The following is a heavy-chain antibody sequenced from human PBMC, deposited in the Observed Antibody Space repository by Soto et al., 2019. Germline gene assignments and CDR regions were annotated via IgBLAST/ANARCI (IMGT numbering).Heavy chain of an antibody. CDR3: ARAIFGYYYGSGRTTWFDP. Sequence: ASVKVSCEASGYSFTSYAMHWVRQAPGQRLEWMGWINAGNGNTKYSQKFQGRVTMTRDTSTSTVYMELSSLRSEDTAVYYCARAIFGYYYGSGRTTWFDPWGQGTLVTVSS. D-gene: IGHD3-10*01. V-gene: IGHV1-3*01. CDR2: INAGNGNT. J-gene: IGHJ5*02. CDR1: GYSFTSYA.